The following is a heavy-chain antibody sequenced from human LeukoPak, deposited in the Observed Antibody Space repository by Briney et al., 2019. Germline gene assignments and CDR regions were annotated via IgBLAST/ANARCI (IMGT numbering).Heavy chain of an antibody. V-gene: IGHV4-61*02. CDR2: IYTSGST. CDR1: GGSISSGSYY. D-gene: IGHD3-22*01. CDR3: ASMIVVAGYYYYYMDV. J-gene: IGHJ6*03. Sequence: SQTLSLTCTVSGGSISSGSYYWSWIRQPAGKGLEWIGRIYTSGSTNYNPSLKSRVTISVDTSKNQFSLKLSSVTAADTAVYYCASMIVVAGYYYYYMDVWGKGTTVTVSS.